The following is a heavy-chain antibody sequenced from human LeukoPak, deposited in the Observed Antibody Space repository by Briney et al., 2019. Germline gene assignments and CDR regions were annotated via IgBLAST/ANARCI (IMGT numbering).Heavy chain of an antibody. CDR3: AKAGPDDAFDI. V-gene: IGHV3-9*01. CDR2: ISWNSGSI. J-gene: IGHJ3*02. Sequence: GRSLRLSCAASGFTFDDYAMHWVRQAPGKGLEWVSGISWNSGSIGYADSVKGRFTISRDNAKNSLYLQMNSLRAEDTALYYCAKAGPDDAFDIWGQGTMVTVSS. CDR1: GFTFDDYA.